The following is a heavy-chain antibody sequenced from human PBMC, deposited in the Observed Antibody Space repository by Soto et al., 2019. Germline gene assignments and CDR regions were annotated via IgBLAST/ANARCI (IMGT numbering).Heavy chain of an antibody. CDR2: VFHTRDT. V-gene: IGHV4-4*02. Sequence: PSETLSLTCAVSSDSTSRSVWWTWVRQPPGKGLEWIGEVFHTRDTNYNPSLKSRVTMSVDKSTNEFSLKVTSVTAADTATYYCARKAWVRFDYWGQGALVTVSS. CDR1: SDSTSRSVW. J-gene: IGHJ4*02. D-gene: IGHD7-27*01. CDR3: ARKAWVRFDY.